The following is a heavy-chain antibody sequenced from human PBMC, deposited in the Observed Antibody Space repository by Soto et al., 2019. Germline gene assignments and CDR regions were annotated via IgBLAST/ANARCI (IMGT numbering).Heavy chain of an antibody. V-gene: IGHV3-33*01. CDR2: IWYDGSNK. Sequence: PGGSLRLSCAASGFTFSSYGMHWVRRAPGKGLEWVAVIWYDGSNKYYADSVKGRFTISRDNSKNTLYLQMNSLRAEDTAVYYCARAHCTNGVCHYXFDYWGQGTLVTVSS. CDR1: GFTFSSYG. D-gene: IGHD2-8*01. J-gene: IGHJ4*02. CDR3: ARAHCTNGVCHYXFDY.